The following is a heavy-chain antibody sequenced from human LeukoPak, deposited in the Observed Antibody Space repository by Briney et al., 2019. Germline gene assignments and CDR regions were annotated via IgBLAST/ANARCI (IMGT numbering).Heavy chain of an antibody. CDR3: ARRSASYWEVDY. CDR2: IYPGDSDT. Sequence: GESLKISCKGSGYSFTNCWIGWVRQMPGKGLEWMGIIYPGDSDTRYSPSFQGQVTISADKSINTAYLQWSSLKASDTAMYYCARRSASYWEVDYWGQGTLVTVSS. D-gene: IGHD3-22*01. V-gene: IGHV5-51*01. CDR1: GYSFTNCW. J-gene: IGHJ4*02.